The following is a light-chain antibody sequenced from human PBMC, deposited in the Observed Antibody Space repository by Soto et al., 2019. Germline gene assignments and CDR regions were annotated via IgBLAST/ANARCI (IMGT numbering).Light chain of an antibody. J-gene: IGKJ3*01. Sequence: EIVMTQSPATLSVSPGERATLSCRASQRVSGHLAWYQQKPGQAPRLLIYAASTRATGIPARFSGSGSGTEFTLTISSLLSEDFAVYYCQQYNNCPPITFGPGTKVDIK. V-gene: IGKV3-15*01. CDR1: QRVSGH. CDR3: QQYNNCPPIT. CDR2: AAS.